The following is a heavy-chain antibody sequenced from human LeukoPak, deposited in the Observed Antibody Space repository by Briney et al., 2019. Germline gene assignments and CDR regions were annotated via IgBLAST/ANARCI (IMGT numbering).Heavy chain of an antibody. V-gene: IGHV3-7*05. CDR2: IKQDGSGK. J-gene: IGHJ4*02. Sequence: GRSLRLSCAASGFSFTTYWMSWVRQAQGKGLEWVANIKQDGSGKYYVDSVKGRFTISRDNDKNSLYLQMNSLRAEDTAVYYCARDLIAAAGIDYWGQGTLVTVSS. CDR3: ARDLIAAAGIDY. D-gene: IGHD6-13*01. CDR1: GFSFTTYW.